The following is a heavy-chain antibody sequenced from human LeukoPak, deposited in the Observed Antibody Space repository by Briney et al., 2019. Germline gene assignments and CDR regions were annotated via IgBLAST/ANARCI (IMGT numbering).Heavy chain of an antibody. CDR2: ISYDGTNK. J-gene: IGHJ5*02. CDR1: GFSFRNYA. Sequence: GGSLRLSCAASGFSFRNYAMHWVRQAPGKGLEWVAVISYDGTNKYYADSVKGRFTISRDNSKNTLYLQMNSLTGDDTAVYSCARDLYSGSVAGWFDTWGQGTQVTVSS. V-gene: IGHV3-30-3*01. CDR3: ARDLYSGSVAGWFDT. D-gene: IGHD5-12*01.